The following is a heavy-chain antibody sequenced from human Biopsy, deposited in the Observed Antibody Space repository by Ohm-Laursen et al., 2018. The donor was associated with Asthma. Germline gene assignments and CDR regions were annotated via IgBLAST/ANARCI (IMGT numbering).Heavy chain of an antibody. J-gene: IGHJ4*02. CDR2: IYSGGTS. Sequence: SLRLSCSASGFAVSRDHMFWVCQAPGKGLEWVSVIYSGGTSHTADSVRGRFTISRDFSKNTLHLQMHSLRVEDTAVYYCARGDSSNWSHYYFDYWGQGTLVTVSS. V-gene: IGHV3-53*01. D-gene: IGHD3-22*01. CDR3: ARGDSSNWSHYYFDY. CDR1: GFAVSRDH.